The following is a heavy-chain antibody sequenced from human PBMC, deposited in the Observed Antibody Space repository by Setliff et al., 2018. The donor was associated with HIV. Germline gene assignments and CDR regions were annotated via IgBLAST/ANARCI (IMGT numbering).Heavy chain of an antibody. D-gene: IGHD6-19*01. CDR1: AYSIRNGYY. Sequence: SETLSLTCTVSAYSIRNGYYWGWIRQSPGKGLEWIGTLYYDGNTYYNPSLKSRVTMSVDTSKNQFSLNLNSVTAADTAVYYCARETIRSGHPSEAGFDFGGQGALVTVSS. CDR2: LYYDGNT. CDR3: ARETIRSGHPSEAGFDF. J-gene: IGHJ4*02. V-gene: IGHV4-38-2*02.